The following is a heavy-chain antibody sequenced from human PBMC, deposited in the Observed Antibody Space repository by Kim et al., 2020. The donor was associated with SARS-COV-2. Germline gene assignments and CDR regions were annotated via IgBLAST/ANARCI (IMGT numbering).Heavy chain of an antibody. CDR1: GYTFTSYD. D-gene: IGHD1-26*01. Sequence: ASVKVSCKASGYTFTSYDINWVRQATGQGLEWMGWMNPNSGNTGYAQKFQGRVTMTRNTSISTAYMELSSLRSEDTAVYYCARGGATRDYFDYWGQGTLVTVSS. CDR2: MNPNSGNT. V-gene: IGHV1-8*01. CDR3: ARGGATRDYFDY. J-gene: IGHJ4*02.